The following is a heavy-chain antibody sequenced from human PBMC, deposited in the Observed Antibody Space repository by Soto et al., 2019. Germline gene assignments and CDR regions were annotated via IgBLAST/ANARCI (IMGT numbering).Heavy chain of an antibody. CDR1: GFTFSTYA. V-gene: IGHV3-30-3*01. Sequence: GGSLRLSCAASGFTFSTYAMHWVRQAPGKGLECVAVISYHGSNKYYADSVKGRFTISRDNSKNTLYLQMNSLRVEDTAVYYCARDRDSAVADPYNNYYGMDVWGQGTTVTVSS. CDR2: ISYHGSNK. CDR3: ARDRDSAVADPYNNYYGMDV. D-gene: IGHD6-19*01. J-gene: IGHJ6*02.